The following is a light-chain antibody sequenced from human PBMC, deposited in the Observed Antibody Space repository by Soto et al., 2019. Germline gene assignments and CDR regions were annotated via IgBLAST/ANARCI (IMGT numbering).Light chain of an antibody. CDR2: EVS. CDR1: SSDVGGYNY. V-gene: IGLV2-14*01. Sequence: QSALTQPASVSGSPGQSITISCTGTSSDVGGYNYVSWYQQHPGKVPKLMIYEVSNRPSGVSNPFSGSKSGNTASLTISGLQAEDEADYYCSSFTSGSTLFGTGTKLTVL. J-gene: IGLJ1*01. CDR3: SSFTSGSTL.